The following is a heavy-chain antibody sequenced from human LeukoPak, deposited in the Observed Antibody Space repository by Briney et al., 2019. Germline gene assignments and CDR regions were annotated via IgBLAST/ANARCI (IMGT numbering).Heavy chain of an antibody. CDR2: ISFHNGDT. V-gene: IGHV1-18*01. D-gene: IGHD6-19*01. CDR1: GFELMHYG. J-gene: IGHJ3*01. CDR3: ARDLYSSTTDLYSSAWTGASDV. Sequence: ASVKVSCKASGFELMHYGISWLRQAPGQGLEWMGWISFHNGDTLYAQNFQGRLTLTTDTSTSTAYMELRSLRSDDTALYYCARDLYSSTTDLYSSAWTGASDVWGQGTMVTVSS.